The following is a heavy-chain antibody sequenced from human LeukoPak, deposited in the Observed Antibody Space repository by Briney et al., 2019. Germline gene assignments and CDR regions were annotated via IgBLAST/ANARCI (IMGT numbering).Heavy chain of an antibody. D-gene: IGHD4-23*01. CDR2: FDPEDGET. J-gene: IGHJ6*03. CDR1: GYTLTELS. Sequence: ASVKVSCKVSGYTLTELSMHWVRQAPGKGLEWMGGFDPEDGETIYAQKFQGRVTMTEDTSTDTAYMELSSLRSEDTAVYYCATSTLTPPIVYYYYMDVWGKGTTVTISS. V-gene: IGHV1-24*01. CDR3: ATSTLTPPIVYYYYMDV.